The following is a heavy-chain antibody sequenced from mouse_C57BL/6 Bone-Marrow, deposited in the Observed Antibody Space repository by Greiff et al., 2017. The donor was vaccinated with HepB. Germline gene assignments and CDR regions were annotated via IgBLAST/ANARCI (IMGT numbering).Heavy chain of an antibody. D-gene: IGHD2-4*01. CDR3: ASASVYHCYDDDVAMDY. Sequence: VQLQQPGAELVKPGASVKMSCKASGYTFTSYWITWVKQRPGQGLEWIGDIYPGSGSTNYNEKFKSKATLTVDTSSSTAYMQLSSLTSEHSAVYYSASASVYHCYDDDVAMDYWGQGTSVTVSS. V-gene: IGHV1-55*01. J-gene: IGHJ4*01. CDR1: GYTFTSYW. CDR2: IYPGSGST.